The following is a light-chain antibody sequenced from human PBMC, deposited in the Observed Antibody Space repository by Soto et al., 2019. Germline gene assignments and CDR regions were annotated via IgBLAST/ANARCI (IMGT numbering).Light chain of an antibody. CDR1: SGHSSYA. CDR2: LNSDGSH. V-gene: IGLV4-69*01. CDR3: QIWGTGTYVV. Sequence: QSVLTQSPSASASLGASVKLTCTLSSGHSSYAIAWHQQQPEKGPRHLMKLNSDGSHSKGDGIPDRFSGSSSGAERYLTISSLQSEDEADYYCQIWGTGTYVVFGGGTKLTVL. J-gene: IGLJ2*01.